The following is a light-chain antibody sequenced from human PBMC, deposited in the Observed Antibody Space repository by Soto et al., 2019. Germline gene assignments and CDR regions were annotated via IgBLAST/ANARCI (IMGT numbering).Light chain of an antibody. CDR3: QKYGSSLWT. Sequence: EIVLTQSPGTLSLSPGERATLSCRASQSVSSSYLAWYQQKPGQAPRLLIYGASSRATGIPDRFSGSGSGTDFTLTISRLEPEDFAVYYCQKYGSSLWTFGQGTKVELK. V-gene: IGKV3-20*01. CDR2: GAS. CDR1: QSVSSSY. J-gene: IGKJ1*01.